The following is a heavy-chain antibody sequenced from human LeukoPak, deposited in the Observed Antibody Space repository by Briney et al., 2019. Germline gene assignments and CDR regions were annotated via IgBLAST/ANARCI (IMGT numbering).Heavy chain of an antibody. CDR2: IRSKAYGGTT. CDR1: GFTFGDYT. CDR3: TRAVLRFLEWLSSFDY. D-gene: IGHD3-3*01. Sequence: GGSLRLSCTTSGFTFGDYTMSWVRQAPGKGLEWVGFIRSKAYGGTTEYAASVKGRFTISRDDSKSIAYLQMNSLKTEDTAVYYCTRAVLRFLEWLSSFDYWGQGTLVTVSS. V-gene: IGHV3-49*04. J-gene: IGHJ4*02.